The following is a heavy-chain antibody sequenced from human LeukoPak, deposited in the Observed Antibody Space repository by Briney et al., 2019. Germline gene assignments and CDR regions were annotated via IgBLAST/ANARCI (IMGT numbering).Heavy chain of an antibody. CDR2: IYYSGST. CDR1: GGSISSGDYY. V-gene: IGHV4-30-4*08. CDR3: DRTFSGYDFWSGYSTENKWFDP. J-gene: IGHJ5*01. Sequence: SETLSLTCTVSGGSISSGDYYWSWIRQPPGKGLEWIGYIYYSGSTYYNPSLKSRVTISVDTSKNQFSLKLSSVTAADTAVYYCDRTFSGYDFWSGYSTENKWFDPWGQGTLVTVSS. D-gene: IGHD3-3*01.